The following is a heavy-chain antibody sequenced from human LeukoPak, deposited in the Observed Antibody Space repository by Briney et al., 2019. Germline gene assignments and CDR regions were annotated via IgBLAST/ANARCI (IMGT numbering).Heavy chain of an antibody. Sequence: PSETLSLTCAVYGGSFSGYYWSWIRRPPGKGLEWIGEINHSGSTNYNPSLKSRVTISVDTSKNQFSLKLSSVTAADTAVYYCARAPQEIDYWGQGTLVTVSS. CDR2: INHSGST. CDR3: ARAPQEIDY. J-gene: IGHJ4*02. V-gene: IGHV4-34*01. CDR1: GGSFSGYY.